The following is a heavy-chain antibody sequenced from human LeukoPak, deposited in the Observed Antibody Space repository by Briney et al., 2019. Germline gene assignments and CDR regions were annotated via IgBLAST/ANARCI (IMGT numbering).Heavy chain of an antibody. V-gene: IGHV4-39*07. CDR2: NYYSAST. J-gene: IGHJ4*02. D-gene: IGHD3-10*01. CDR3: ARDGNPSSTMVRGIFDY. Sequence: SETLSLTCTVSGGSISSINYYWGRIPQPPGKGLEWIGSNYYSASTYYNPSLKSRVTISVETSKHLFSLKLSSVTAADTAVYYCARDGNPSSTMVRGIFDYWGQGTLVTVSS. CDR1: GGSISSINYY.